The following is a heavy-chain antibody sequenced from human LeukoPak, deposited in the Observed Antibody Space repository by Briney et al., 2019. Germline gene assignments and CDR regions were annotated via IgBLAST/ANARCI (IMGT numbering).Heavy chain of an antibody. D-gene: IGHD2-21*02. J-gene: IGHJ4*02. CDR2: ITGSGGST. CDR3: AKKTSYCAGDCYPYYFDH. Sequence: GGSLRLSCAASGFTFSSYTMGWVRQAPGKGLEWVSAITGSGGSTYYADSVKGRFTISRDNSKNTLYLQMNSLRADDTAVYYCAKKTSYCAGDCYPYYFDHWGQGTLVTVSS. CDR1: GFTFSSYT. V-gene: IGHV3-23*01.